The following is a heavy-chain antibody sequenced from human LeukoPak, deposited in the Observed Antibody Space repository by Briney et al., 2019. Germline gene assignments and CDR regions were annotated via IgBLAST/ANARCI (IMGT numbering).Heavy chain of an antibody. J-gene: IGHJ4*02. CDR2: IYTTGRT. V-gene: IGHV4-4*07. CDR1: GVSIQSYW. Sequence: SETLSLTCDVSGVSIQSYWWSWVRKPAGKGLEWIGRIYTTGRTNYSPSFQSRVTISIDVSSNQFSLTLRSVTAADTAVYYCARSGYTLSAYHSDFWGQGAPVTVSS. D-gene: IGHD5-18*01. CDR3: ARSGYTLSAYHSDF.